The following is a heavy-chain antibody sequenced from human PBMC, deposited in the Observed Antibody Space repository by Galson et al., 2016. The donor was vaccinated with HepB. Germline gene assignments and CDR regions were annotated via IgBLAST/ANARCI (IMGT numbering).Heavy chain of an antibody. Sequence: SVKVSCKASGYTFINYGITWMRQAPGQGLEWMGWISAYNGNTNYTQKYQGRVTMTRDTSTGTVYVELRSLRSDDTAVYYCAREGGTGDLYFDYWGQGTLVTVSS. CDR2: ISAYNGNT. J-gene: IGHJ4*02. D-gene: IGHD7-27*01. V-gene: IGHV1-18*01. CDR1: GYTFINYG. CDR3: AREGGTGDLYFDY.